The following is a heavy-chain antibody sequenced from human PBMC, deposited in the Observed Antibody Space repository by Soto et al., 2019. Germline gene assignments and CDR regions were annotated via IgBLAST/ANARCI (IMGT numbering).Heavy chain of an antibody. CDR1: GYTFTSYA. CDR3: ARDPGHLYGDNLFDY. Sequence: QVQLVQSGAEVKKPGASVKVSCKASGYTFTSYAMHWVRQAPGQRLEWMGWINAGNGNTKYSQKFQGRVTITRDTSASTAYMELSSLRSEDTAVYYCARDPGHLYGDNLFDYWGQGTLVTVPS. D-gene: IGHD4-17*01. J-gene: IGHJ4*02. V-gene: IGHV1-3*01. CDR2: INAGNGNT.